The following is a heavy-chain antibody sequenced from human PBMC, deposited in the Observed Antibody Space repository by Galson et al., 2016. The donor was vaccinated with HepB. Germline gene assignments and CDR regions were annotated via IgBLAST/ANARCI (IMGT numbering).Heavy chain of an antibody. V-gene: IGHV5-51*01. CDR2: FYPGDSDI. Sequence: SGAEVKKPGESLKISCKGSGYTFTNYWIGWVRQLPGKGLEWMGIFYPGDSDIKYNPSFQGQVTISADKSITTAYLQWSSLKASDTAMYFCARHVGQLWLSADRGYFDYWGQGTLVTVSS. D-gene: IGHD6-19*01. J-gene: IGHJ4*02. CDR3: ARHVGQLWLSADRGYFDY. CDR1: GYTFTNYW.